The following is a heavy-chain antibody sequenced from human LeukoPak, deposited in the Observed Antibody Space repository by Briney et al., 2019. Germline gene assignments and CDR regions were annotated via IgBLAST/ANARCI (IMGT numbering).Heavy chain of an antibody. Sequence: SETLSLTCAVYGGSFSGYYWSWIRQPPGKGLEWIGEINHSGSTNYNPSLKSRVTISVDTSKNQFSLKLSSVTAADTAVYYCATTPGYSGYDLYFDYWGQGTLVTVSS. V-gene: IGHV4-34*01. CDR2: INHSGST. D-gene: IGHD5-12*01. CDR1: GGSFSGYY. CDR3: ATTPGYSGYDLYFDY. J-gene: IGHJ4*02.